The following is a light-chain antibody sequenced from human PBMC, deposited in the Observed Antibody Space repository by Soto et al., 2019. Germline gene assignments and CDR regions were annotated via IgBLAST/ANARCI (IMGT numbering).Light chain of an antibody. J-gene: IGKJ2*01. V-gene: IGKV3-20*01. CDR3: QQYCGTPYT. CDR2: GAS. Sequence: DIGVTQSPGTLSLSPGETATLSCRASQSVSSSYLVWYQQKPRQAPRLLIYGASSRATGIPDRFSGSGSGTDFTLTIIRLEPEDFAVYYCQQYCGTPYTFGPGTKLEIK. CDR1: QSVSSSY.